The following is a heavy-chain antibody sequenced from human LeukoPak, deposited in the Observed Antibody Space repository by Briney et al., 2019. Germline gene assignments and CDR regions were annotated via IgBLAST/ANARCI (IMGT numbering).Heavy chain of an antibody. CDR3: AKGRAVTVPAAIRGY. Sequence: GGSLRLSCAASGFTVSSNYMSWVRQAPGKGLEWVSVIYSGGSTYYADSVKGRFTISRDNSKNTLYLQMNSLRAEDTAVYYCAKGRAVTVPAAIRGYWGQGTLVTVSS. J-gene: IGHJ4*02. CDR1: GFTVSSNY. CDR2: IYSGGST. D-gene: IGHD2-2*02. V-gene: IGHV3-53*01.